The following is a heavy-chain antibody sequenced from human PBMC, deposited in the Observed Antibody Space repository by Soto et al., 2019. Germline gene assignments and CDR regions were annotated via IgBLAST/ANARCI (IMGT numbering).Heavy chain of an antibody. CDR2: ISGSGGST. Sequence: GGSLRLSCAASGFTFSSYAMSWVRQAPGKGLEWVSAISGSGGSTYYADSVKGRFTISRDNSKNTLYLQMNSLRAEDTAVYYCAKGRKGYDFWIGYPGVLDVWGKGTTVTVSS. CDR3: AKGRKGYDFWIGYPGVLDV. V-gene: IGHV3-23*01. D-gene: IGHD3-3*01. CDR1: GFTFSSYA. J-gene: IGHJ6*04.